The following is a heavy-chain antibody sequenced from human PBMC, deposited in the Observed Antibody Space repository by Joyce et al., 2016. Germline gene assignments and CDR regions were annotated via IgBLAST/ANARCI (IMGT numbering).Heavy chain of an antibody. Sequence: QVQLQESGPGLVKPSETLSLTCSVSGGSMTGYYWTWIRQTPGKGLEWIGYIYYNGNPNSHPSLNSRVTMSVDTSKSQFSLRLTSVTAADTAVYYCARDNYKPYYYYGLDVWGQGTTVTVSS. CDR3: ARDNYKPYYYYGLDV. J-gene: IGHJ6*02. D-gene: IGHD4-11*01. CDR1: GGSMTGYY. V-gene: IGHV4-59*01. CDR2: IYYNGNP.